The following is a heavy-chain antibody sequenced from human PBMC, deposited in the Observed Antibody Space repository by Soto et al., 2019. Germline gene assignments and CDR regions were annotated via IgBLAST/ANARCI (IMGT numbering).Heavy chain of an antibody. CDR2: ISYDGSNK. Sequence: QVQLVESGGGVVQPGRSLRLSCAASGFTFSSYGMHWVRQAPGKGLEWVAVISYDGSNKYYADSVKGRFTISRDNSKNTLYLQMNSLRAEDTAVYYCAKDGSQLGYCSGGSGYSSYYYYGMDVWGQGTTVTVSS. V-gene: IGHV3-30*18. J-gene: IGHJ6*02. D-gene: IGHD2-15*01. CDR3: AKDGSQLGYCSGGSGYSSYYYYGMDV. CDR1: GFTFSSYG.